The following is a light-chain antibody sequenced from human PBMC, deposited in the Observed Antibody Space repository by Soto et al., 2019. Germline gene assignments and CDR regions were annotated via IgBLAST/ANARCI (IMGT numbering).Light chain of an antibody. CDR2: EGS. CDR3: CSYAGSSTFFYV. J-gene: IGLJ1*01. Sequence: QSALTQPASVSGSPGQSITISCTGTSSDVGSYNLVSWYQQHPGKAPKLMIYEGSKRPSGVSNRFSGSKSGNTAFLTISGLQAEDEADYYCCSYAGSSTFFYVFGTGTKVTVL. V-gene: IGLV2-23*03. CDR1: SSDVGSYNL.